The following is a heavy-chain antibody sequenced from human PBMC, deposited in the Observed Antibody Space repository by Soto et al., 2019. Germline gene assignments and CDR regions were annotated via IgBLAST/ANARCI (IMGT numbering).Heavy chain of an antibody. CDR1: GFNFDDYG. CDR3: ARGYGSGSYDPFDY. D-gene: IGHD3-10*01. J-gene: IGHJ4*02. Sequence: GGSLRLSCAASGFNFDDYGMSWVRQAPGKGLEWVSGINWNGGSTGYADYVKGRFTISRDNAKNSLYLQMNSLRAEDTALYYCARGYGSGSYDPFDYWGQGTLVTVSS. V-gene: IGHV3-20*04. CDR2: INWNGGST.